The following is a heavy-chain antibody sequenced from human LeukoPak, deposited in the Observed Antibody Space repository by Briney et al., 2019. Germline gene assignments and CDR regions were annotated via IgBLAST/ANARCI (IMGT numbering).Heavy chain of an antibody. Sequence: SETLSLTCTVSGGSISSSSYYWGWIRQPPGKGLEWIGSIYYSGSTYYNPSLKSRVTISVDTSKNQFSLKLSSVTAADTAVYYCARAVNGPPTAMVNYPFDYWGQGTLVTVSS. D-gene: IGHD5-18*01. J-gene: IGHJ4*02. V-gene: IGHV4-39*07. CDR3: ARAVNGPPTAMVNYPFDY. CDR2: IYYSGST. CDR1: GGSISSSSYY.